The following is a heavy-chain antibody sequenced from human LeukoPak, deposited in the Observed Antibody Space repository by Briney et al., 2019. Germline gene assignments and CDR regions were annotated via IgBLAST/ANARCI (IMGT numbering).Heavy chain of an antibody. Sequence: GGSLRLSCEVSGFTFSSYAMSWVRQAPGKGLEWVSVVSGSGGSTYYADSVKGRFTISGDNSKNTLSLQMNSLRAEDTAVYYCAKHDYYYGSGYYFDYWGQGTLVTVSS. J-gene: IGHJ4*02. CDR3: AKHDYYYGSGYYFDY. CDR1: GFTFSSYA. CDR2: VSGSGGST. D-gene: IGHD3-10*01. V-gene: IGHV3-23*01.